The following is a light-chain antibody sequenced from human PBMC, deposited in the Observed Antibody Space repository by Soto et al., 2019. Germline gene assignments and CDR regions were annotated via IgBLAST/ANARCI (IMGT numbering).Light chain of an antibody. CDR1: QGVTTN. V-gene: IGKV3-15*01. CDR2: DVS. Sequence: EILKTESPATVTEYPGARETLSCRAAQGVTTNFAWYQQKSGQSPRLLIYDVSSRATGVPSRFSGTGSGTDFTLTISGLQSEDSAIYFCHQYNNWPFSFGQGTRLEIK. CDR3: HQYNNWPFS. J-gene: IGKJ5*01.